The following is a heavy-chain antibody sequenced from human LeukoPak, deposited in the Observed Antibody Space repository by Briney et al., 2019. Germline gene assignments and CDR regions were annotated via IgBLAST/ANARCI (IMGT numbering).Heavy chain of an antibody. J-gene: IGHJ4*02. CDR3: ARGFDSGYDFGY. V-gene: IGHV3-33*01. CDR1: GFTFSTYG. Sequence: PGRSLRLSCAASGFTFSTYGMHWVRQAPGKGREGVAVIWYDGSNKYYIDSVRGRFTISRDNSRNTLYLQMNILRAEDTAVYYCARGFDSGYDFGYWGQGTLVTVSS. D-gene: IGHD5-12*01. CDR2: IWYDGSNK.